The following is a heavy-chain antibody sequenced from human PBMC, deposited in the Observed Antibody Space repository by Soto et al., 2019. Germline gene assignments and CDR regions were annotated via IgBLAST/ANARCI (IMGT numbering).Heavy chain of an antibody. CDR1: GFTFNSYA. J-gene: IGHJ6*02. CDR3: AKALVYYYYGVDV. D-gene: IGHD6-6*01. Sequence: EVQLLESGGDLVQPGGSLRLSCAASGFTFNSYAMSWVRQAPGKGLEWVSIISGGVTTTYYADSVKGRFTISRDNSKNRLSLQMNSLRAEDTAVYYCAKALVYYYYGVDVWGQGTTVTVSS. V-gene: IGHV3-23*01. CDR2: ISGGVTTT.